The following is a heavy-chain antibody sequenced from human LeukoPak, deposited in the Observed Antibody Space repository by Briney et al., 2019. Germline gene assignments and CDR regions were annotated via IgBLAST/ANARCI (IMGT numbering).Heavy chain of an antibody. CDR3: ARGSNGNNFDY. CDR2: INPSGGSR. J-gene: IGHJ4*02. Sequence: GASVKVSCKASGYTFTSYYMHWVRQAPGQGLEWMGIINPSGGSRSYAQKFQGRVTMTRDTSTSTVYMELSSLRADDTPVYYCARGSNGNNFDYWGQGTLVTVSS. CDR1: GYTFTSYY. V-gene: IGHV1-46*01.